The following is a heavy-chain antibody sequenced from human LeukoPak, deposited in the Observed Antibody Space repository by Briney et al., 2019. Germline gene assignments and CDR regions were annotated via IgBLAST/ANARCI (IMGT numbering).Heavy chain of an antibody. CDR2: ISHDGSNK. V-gene: IGHV3-30*18. J-gene: IGHJ4*02. Sequence: PGRSLRLSCAASGFTFSSYGMHRVRQAPGKGLEWVAAISHDGSNKYYADSVKGRFTISRDNSKNTLYLQMNSLRAEDTAVYYCTKDNYYDSSAYQDYWGQGTLVTVSS. D-gene: IGHD3-22*01. CDR3: TKDNYYDSSAYQDY. CDR1: GFTFSSYG.